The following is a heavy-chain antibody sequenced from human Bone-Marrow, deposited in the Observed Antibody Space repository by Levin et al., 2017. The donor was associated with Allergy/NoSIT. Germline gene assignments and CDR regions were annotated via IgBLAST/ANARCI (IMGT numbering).Heavy chain of an antibody. CDR1: GFTFSSYA. CDR2: ISGSGGST. Sequence: GESLKISCAASGFTFSSYAMSWVRQAPGKGLEWVSAISGSGGSTYYADSVKGRFTISRDNSKNTLYLQMNSLRAEDTAVYYCALTQGYSSGWYGNFDYWGQGTLVTVSS. D-gene: IGHD6-19*01. J-gene: IGHJ4*02. CDR3: ALTQGYSSGWYGNFDY. V-gene: IGHV3-23*01.